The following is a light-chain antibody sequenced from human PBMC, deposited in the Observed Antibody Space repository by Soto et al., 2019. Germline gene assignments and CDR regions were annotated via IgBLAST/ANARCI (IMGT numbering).Light chain of an antibody. CDR1: SSNIGSNY. CDR3: AAWDDSLSGVV. J-gene: IGLJ2*01. Sequence: QSVLTQPPSASGTPVQRVTISCSGSSSNIGSNYVYWYQHLPGTAPKLLIYRNNQRPSGVPDRFSGSKSGTSASLAISGLRSEDEDDYYCAAWDDSLSGVVFGGGTKLTVL. CDR2: RNN. V-gene: IGLV1-47*01.